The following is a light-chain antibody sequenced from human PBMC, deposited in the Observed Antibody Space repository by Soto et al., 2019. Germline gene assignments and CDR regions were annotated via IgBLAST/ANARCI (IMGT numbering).Light chain of an antibody. Sequence: EVVLTQSPVTLSLSPGERATLSCRASQSVSSYLAWYQQKPGQAPRILIYDISNRDTGIPARFSGSGSGTDFTLPISSLEPEDFAVYYCQQRNYWQVTFGQGTRLEIK. CDR3: QQRNYWQVT. CDR2: DIS. V-gene: IGKV3D-11*02. J-gene: IGKJ5*01. CDR1: QSVSSY.